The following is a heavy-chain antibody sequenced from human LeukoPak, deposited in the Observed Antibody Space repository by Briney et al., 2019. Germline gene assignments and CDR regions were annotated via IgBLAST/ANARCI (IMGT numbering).Heavy chain of an antibody. CDR3: ARDRLYSSSWWFDY. V-gene: IGHV1-8*01. CDR2: MNPNSGNT. J-gene: IGHJ4*02. CDR1: GYTFTSYD. D-gene: IGHD6-13*01. Sequence: ASVKVSCKASGYTFTSYDINWVRQATGQGLEWMGWMNPNSGNTGYAQKFQGRVTMTRNTSISTAYMELSSLRSEDTAVYYCARDRLYSSSWWFDYWGQGTLVTVSS.